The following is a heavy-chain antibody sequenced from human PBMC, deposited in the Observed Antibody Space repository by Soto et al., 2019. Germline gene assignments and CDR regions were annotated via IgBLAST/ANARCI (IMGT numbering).Heavy chain of an antibody. Sequence: PGGSLRLSCAASGFTFSTYAMNWVRQAPGKGLEWVSAISGGGESTNYADSVKGRFTISRDNSKNTLYVQMNSLGAEDTAVYYCAKVIDYCSSTSCSYYYGMDVWGQGTTVTVSS. CDR3: AKVIDYCSSTSCSYYYGMDV. CDR1: GFTFSTYA. V-gene: IGHV3-23*01. D-gene: IGHD2-2*01. CDR2: ISGGGEST. J-gene: IGHJ6*02.